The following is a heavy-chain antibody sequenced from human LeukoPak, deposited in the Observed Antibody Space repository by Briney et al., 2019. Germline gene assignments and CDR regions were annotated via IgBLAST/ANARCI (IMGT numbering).Heavy chain of an antibody. J-gene: IGHJ6*02. CDR1: GFTFSSYG. V-gene: IGHV3-33*01. CDR2: IWYDGSNK. Sequence: GGSLRLSCAASGFTFSSYGMHWVRQAPGKGLEWVAVIWYDGSNKYYADSVKGRFTISRDNSKNTLYLQMDSLRAEDTAVYYCAREEYYYYGMDVWGQGTTVTVSS. CDR3: AREEYYYYGMDV.